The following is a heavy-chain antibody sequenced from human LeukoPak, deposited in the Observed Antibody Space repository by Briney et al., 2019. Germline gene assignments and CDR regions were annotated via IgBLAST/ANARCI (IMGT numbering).Heavy chain of an antibody. CDR1: GFTFSSYA. CDR3: ARVVEDIVVVPAAFYYYYMDV. Sequence: GGSLRLSCAASGFTFSSYAMHWVRQAPGKGLEWVAVISYDGSNKYYADSVKGRFTISRDNSKSTLYLQMNSLRAEDTAVYYCARVVEDIVVVPAAFYYYYMDVWGKGTTVTVSS. J-gene: IGHJ6*03. D-gene: IGHD2-2*01. CDR2: ISYDGSNK. V-gene: IGHV3-30*04.